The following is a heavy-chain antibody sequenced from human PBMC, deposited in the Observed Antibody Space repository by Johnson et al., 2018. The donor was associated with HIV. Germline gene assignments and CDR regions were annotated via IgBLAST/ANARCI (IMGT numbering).Heavy chain of an antibody. CDR1: GFTFSSYG. D-gene: IGHD6-6*01. V-gene: IGHV3-30*19. Sequence: QVQLVESGGGLVQPGGSLRLSCTASGFTFSSYGLHWVRQAPGKGLEWVAVISFDGSNKDYADSVTGLFTISRDNSKNTLYLQMNSLRAEDTAVYYCARDRTLWQLVRPGGAFDIWGQGTMVTVSS. J-gene: IGHJ3*02. CDR2: ISFDGSNK. CDR3: ARDRTLWQLVRPGGAFDI.